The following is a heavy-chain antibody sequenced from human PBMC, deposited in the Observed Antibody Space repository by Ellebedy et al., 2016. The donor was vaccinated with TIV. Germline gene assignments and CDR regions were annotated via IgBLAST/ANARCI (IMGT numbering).Heavy chain of an antibody. V-gene: IGHV1-24*01. J-gene: IGHJ5*02. CDR3: TIGPPSGSYFDWFDP. CDR2: FDPEDGER. Sequence: AASVKVSCKVSGYTLSELSIHWVRQAPGKGLEWMGGFDPEDGERFYAQKFQGRVTMTEDTSTDTTYMELSSLRSDDTAVYYRTIGPPSGSYFDWFDPWGQGTLVTVSS. CDR1: GYTLSELS. D-gene: IGHD3-10*01.